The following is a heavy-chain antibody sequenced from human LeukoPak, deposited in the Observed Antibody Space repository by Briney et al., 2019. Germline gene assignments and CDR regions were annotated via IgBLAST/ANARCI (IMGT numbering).Heavy chain of an antibody. CDR2: ISAYNGNT. Sequence: ASVTVSCKASGYTFTSYGISWVRQAPGQGLEWMGWISAYNGNTNYAQKLQGRVTMTTDTSTSTAYMELRSLRSDDTAVYYCARDLDIVVVPAAIYRFDPWGQGTLVTVSS. CDR3: ARDLDIVVVPAAIYRFDP. J-gene: IGHJ5*02. D-gene: IGHD2-2*02. CDR1: GYTFTSYG. V-gene: IGHV1-18*01.